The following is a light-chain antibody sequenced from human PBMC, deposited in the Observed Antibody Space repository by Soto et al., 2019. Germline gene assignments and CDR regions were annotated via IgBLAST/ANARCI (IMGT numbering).Light chain of an antibody. CDR3: SSYTSGSTWV. V-gene: IGLV2-14*01. J-gene: IGLJ3*02. Sequence: QSALTQPASVSGSPGQSITISCTGTSSDVGGYNYVSWYQQHPGKATKLMIYEVSNRPSGVSNRFSGSKSGNTASLTISGLQAEDDADYYCSSYTSGSTWVFGGGTKLTVL. CDR1: SSDVGGYNY. CDR2: EVS.